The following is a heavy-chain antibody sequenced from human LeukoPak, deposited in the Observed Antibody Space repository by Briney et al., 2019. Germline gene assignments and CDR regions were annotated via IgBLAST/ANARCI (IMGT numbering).Heavy chain of an antibody. Sequence: PSETLSLTCAVYGGSFSGYYWSWIRQPPGKGLEWIGEINHSGSTNYIPSLKSRVTISVDTSKNQFSLKLSSVTAADTAVYYCARGCLPNYYGSGSYSWFDPWGQGTLVTVSS. D-gene: IGHD3-10*01. CDR2: INHSGST. CDR1: GGSFSGYY. V-gene: IGHV4-34*01. J-gene: IGHJ5*02. CDR3: ARGCLPNYYGSGSYSWFDP.